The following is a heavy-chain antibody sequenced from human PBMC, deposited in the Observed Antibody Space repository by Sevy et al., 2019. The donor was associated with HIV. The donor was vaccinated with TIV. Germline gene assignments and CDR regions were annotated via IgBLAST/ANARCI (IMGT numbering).Heavy chain of an antibody. V-gene: IGHV4-34*01. D-gene: IGHD2-2*01. CDR2: INHSGST. CDR3: ARHCGGTSCSHAFDI. CDR1: GGSFSGYY. Sequence: SETLSLTCAVYGGSFSGYYWSWIRQPPGKGLEWIGEINHSGSTNYNPPLKSRVTISVDTSKNQSSLKLSSVTAADTAVYYCARHCGGTSCSHAFDIWGQGTMVTVSS. J-gene: IGHJ3*02.